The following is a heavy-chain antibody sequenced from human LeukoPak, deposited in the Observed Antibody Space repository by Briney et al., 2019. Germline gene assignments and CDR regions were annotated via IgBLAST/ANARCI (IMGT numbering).Heavy chain of an antibody. CDR1: GFSFSGSA. Sequence: GGSLRLSCAVSGFSFSGSAMHWVRQASGQGMDWVGRIRSKPHNYATAYAASVRGRFILSREDSENTVFLQMNSLRTEDTAVYYCTPVVGDVVFISTYWGQGTLVTVSS. CDR2: IRSKPHNYAT. J-gene: IGHJ4*02. D-gene: IGHD2-21*01. CDR3: TPVVGDVVFISTY. V-gene: IGHV3-73*01.